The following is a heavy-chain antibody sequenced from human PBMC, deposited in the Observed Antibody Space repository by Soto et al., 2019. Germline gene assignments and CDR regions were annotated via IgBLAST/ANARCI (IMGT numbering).Heavy chain of an antibody. J-gene: IGHJ4*02. CDR3: AKDGAPRYCSRSSCHPAGAY. D-gene: IGHD2-15*01. Sequence: QVQLVESGGGVVQPGRSLRLSCAGSGFTFSNYGLHWVRQAPGKGLEWVAVISYAGIHKYYADSVKGRFTISRDNSNNMLYLQMDSLRDEDTAVYYCAKDGAPRYCSRSSCHPAGAYWGQGTLVTVSS. V-gene: IGHV3-30*18. CDR2: ISYAGIHK. CDR1: GFTFSNYG.